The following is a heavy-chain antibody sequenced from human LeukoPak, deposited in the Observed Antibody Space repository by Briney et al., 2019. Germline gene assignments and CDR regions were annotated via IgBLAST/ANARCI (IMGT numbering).Heavy chain of an antibody. Sequence: ASVKVSCKASGYTFTNYYIHWVRQAPGQGLEWMGMIIPSDGFTTYAQKFQGRLTMTRDMSTSTVYMELSSLRSEDTAVYYCVKDKSPRGYDYGRFDYWGQGTLVTVSS. CDR3: VKDKSPRGYDYGRFDY. CDR2: IIPSDGFT. CDR1: GYTFTNYY. J-gene: IGHJ4*02. V-gene: IGHV1-46*01. D-gene: IGHD5-12*01.